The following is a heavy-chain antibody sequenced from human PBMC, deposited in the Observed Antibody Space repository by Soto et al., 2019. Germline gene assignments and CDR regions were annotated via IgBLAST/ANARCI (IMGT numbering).Heavy chain of an antibody. CDR2: ISAYNGNT. CDR1: GYTFTTYC. J-gene: IGHJ6*02. D-gene: IGHD3-22*01. V-gene: IGHV1-18*04. Sequence: ASVNVSCKASGYTFTTYCTSWVRQAPGQGLECMGWISAYNGNTNYAQKFQGRVTMTTDTSTNTAYMELRSLRSDDTAVYYCARVYYDSSGYYYVEGAYYYYGMDVWGQGTTVTVS. CDR3: ARVYYDSSGYYYVEGAYYYYGMDV.